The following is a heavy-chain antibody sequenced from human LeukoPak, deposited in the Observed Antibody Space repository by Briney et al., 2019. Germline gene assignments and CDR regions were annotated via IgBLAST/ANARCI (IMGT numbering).Heavy chain of an antibody. Sequence: GGSLRLSCKGSGYSFTSYWIGWVGQMPGKGLEWMGIIYPGDSDTRYSPSFQGQVTISADKSISTAYLQWSSLKASDTAIYYCARHFHHYYMDVWGKGTTVTVSS. CDR2: IYPGDSDT. CDR3: ARHFHHYYMDV. CDR1: GYSFTSYW. V-gene: IGHV5-51*01. J-gene: IGHJ6*03.